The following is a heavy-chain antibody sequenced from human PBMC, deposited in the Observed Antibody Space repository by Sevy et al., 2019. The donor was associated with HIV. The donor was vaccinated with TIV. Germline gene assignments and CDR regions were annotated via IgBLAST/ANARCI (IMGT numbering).Heavy chain of an antibody. CDR1: GGSFSGYY. Sequence: SETLSLTCAVYGGSFSGYYWNWIRHPPGKALEWVGEINHSGSTNYNPSFKGRVTIALDTSKNQFSLKLNSVTAADTAVYYCARAPPVVVVPGAPSWFDPWGQGTLVTVSS. CDR2: INHSGST. D-gene: IGHD2-2*01. J-gene: IGHJ5*02. V-gene: IGHV4-34*01. CDR3: ARAPPVVVVPGAPSWFDP.